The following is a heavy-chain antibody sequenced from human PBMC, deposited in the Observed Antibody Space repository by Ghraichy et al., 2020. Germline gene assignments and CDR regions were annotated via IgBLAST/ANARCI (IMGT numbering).Heavy chain of an antibody. J-gene: IGHJ4*02. D-gene: IGHD3-3*01. CDR2: ISGSGGST. V-gene: IGHV3-23*01. Sequence: GGSLRLSCAASGFTFSSYAMSWVRQAPGKGLEWVSAISGSGGSTYYADSVKGRFTISRDNSKNTLYLQMNSLRAEDTAVYYCAKEPPLDFWSGYGSDYWGQGTLVTVSS. CDR3: AKEPPLDFWSGYGSDY. CDR1: GFTFSSYA.